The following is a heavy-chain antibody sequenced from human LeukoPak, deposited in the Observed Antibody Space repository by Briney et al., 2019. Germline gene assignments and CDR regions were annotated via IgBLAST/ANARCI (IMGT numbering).Heavy chain of an antibody. CDR2: INPNTGET. J-gene: IGHJ4*02. Sequence: ATVKVSCKASGYTFTGYYMHWVRQAPGQGLEWMGWINPNTGETNSAQKFQGRVTMTRDTTINTAYMELTRLTSDDTAVYYCASYPRYSSTPPFDYWGQGTLVTVYS. D-gene: IGHD2-2*01. CDR1: GYTFTGYY. CDR3: ASYPRYSSTPPFDY. V-gene: IGHV1-2*02.